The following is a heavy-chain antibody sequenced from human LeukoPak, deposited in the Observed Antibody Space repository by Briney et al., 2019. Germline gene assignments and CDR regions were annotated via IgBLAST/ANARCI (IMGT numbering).Heavy chain of an antibody. V-gene: IGHV3-30*18. J-gene: IGHJ4*02. CDR1: GFTFSSDV. CDR3: AKDNGGFDY. CDR2: ISYDGSNK. D-gene: IGHD4-23*01. Sequence: PVGCLRLSCAASGFTFSSDVMHSGRETPGKGLEWVAVISYDGSNKYYAESVNGRFTISRDNSKNTLYLQMNSLRAEDTAVYYCAKDNGGFDYWGQGTLVTVSS.